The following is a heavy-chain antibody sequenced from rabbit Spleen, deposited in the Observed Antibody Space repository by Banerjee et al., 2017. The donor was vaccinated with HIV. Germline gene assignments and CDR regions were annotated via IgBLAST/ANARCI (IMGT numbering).Heavy chain of an antibody. J-gene: IGHJ6*01. D-gene: IGHD8-1*01. V-gene: IGHV1S45*01. CDR3: ARDTGSSFSSYGMDL. CDR1: GFSFSSSDY. CDR2: IAGSSSDFT. Sequence: QEQLVESGGGLVKPGASLTLTCTASGFSFSSSDYMCWVRQAPGKGLEWISCIAGSSSDFTYSATWAKGRFTCSKTSSTTVTLQMTSLTVADTATYFCARDTGSSFSSYGMDLWGPGTLVTVS.